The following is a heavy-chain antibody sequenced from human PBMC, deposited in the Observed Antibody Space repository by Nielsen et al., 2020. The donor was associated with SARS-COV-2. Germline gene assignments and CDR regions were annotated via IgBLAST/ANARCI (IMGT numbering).Heavy chain of an antibody. CDR3: ARHEPRGGAYYYDSSGYYSYDAFDI. J-gene: IGHJ3*02. Sequence: SETLSLTCTVSGGSISSYSWSWIRQPPGKGLEWIGNIHYSGSTNYNPSLKSRVTISVDTSKNQFSLKLSSVTAADTAVYYCARHEPRGGAYYYDSSGYYSYDAFDIWGQGTMVIVSS. D-gene: IGHD3-22*01. CDR2: IHYSGST. CDR1: GGSISSYS. V-gene: IGHV4-59*08.